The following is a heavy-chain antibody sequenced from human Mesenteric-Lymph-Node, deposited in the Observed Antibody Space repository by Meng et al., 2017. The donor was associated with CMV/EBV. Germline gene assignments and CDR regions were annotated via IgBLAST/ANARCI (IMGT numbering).Heavy chain of an antibody. CDR3: AREESPVQNCSRTSCYGGGWFDP. V-gene: IGHV1-8*01. Sequence: YDINWVRQATGQGLEWMGWMNPNSGNTGYAQKFQGRVTMTSNTSISTAYMELSSLRSEDTAVYHCAREESPVQNCSRTSCYGGGWFDPWGQGTLVTVSS. CDR1: YD. CDR2: MNPNSGNT. D-gene: IGHD2-2*01. J-gene: IGHJ5*02.